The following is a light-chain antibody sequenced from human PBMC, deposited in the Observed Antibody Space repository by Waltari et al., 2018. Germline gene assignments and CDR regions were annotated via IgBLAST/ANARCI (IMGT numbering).Light chain of an antibody. Sequence: DIVMTQSPDSLAVSLGARATINCKSSQSVLYNSNGKNYLAWYQQKPGKPPKLLIYWASTRQSGVPDRFSGSGSGTDFTLTINSLQAEDVAVYYCQQYYRSRTFGQGTKVEIK. CDR3: QQYYRSRT. V-gene: IGKV4-1*01. J-gene: IGKJ1*01. CDR2: WAS. CDR1: QSVLYNSNGKNY.